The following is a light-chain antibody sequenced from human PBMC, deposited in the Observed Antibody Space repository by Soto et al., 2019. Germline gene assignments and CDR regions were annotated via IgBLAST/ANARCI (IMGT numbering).Light chain of an antibody. J-gene: IGKJ1*01. CDR3: QQYGLSGR. Sequence: TLSIPQREKAMPCRRASQSVSNNYLAWYQQKPGQAPRLLIYGASNRATGIPDRFSGSGSGTDFTLPIISLAPDGIAVYSSQQYGLSGRFGQVSK. V-gene: IGKV3-20*01. CDR2: GAS. CDR1: QSVSNNY.